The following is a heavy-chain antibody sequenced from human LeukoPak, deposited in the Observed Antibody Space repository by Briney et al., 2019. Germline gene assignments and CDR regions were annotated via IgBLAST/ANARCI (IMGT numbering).Heavy chain of an antibody. D-gene: IGHD6-19*01. J-gene: IGHJ4*02. CDR1: GFTFSSYW. CDR3: ARDVWTGVAVSDY. V-gene: IGHV3-7*01. CDR2: IKEDGSIQ. Sequence: GGSLRLSCVASGFTFSSYWMTWVRQAPGKGLEWLANIKEDGSIQYYLGSVRGRFTISRDSAKTSVYLQLNSLRADDTAVYYCARDVWTGVAVSDYWGQGTLVTVSS.